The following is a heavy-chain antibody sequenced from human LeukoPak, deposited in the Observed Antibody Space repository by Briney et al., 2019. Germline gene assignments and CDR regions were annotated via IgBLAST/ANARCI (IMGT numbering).Heavy chain of an antibody. Sequence: ASVKVSCKASGYTFTSYDINWVRQATGQGLEWMGWMNPNSGNTGYAQKFQGRVTMTRNTSISTAYMELSSLRSEDTAVYYCARGSWNYYGSGSYAEYFQHWGQGTLVTVSS. CDR1: GYTFTSYD. V-gene: IGHV1-8*01. J-gene: IGHJ1*01. CDR3: ARGSWNYYGSGSYAEYFQH. CDR2: MNPNSGNT. D-gene: IGHD3-10*01.